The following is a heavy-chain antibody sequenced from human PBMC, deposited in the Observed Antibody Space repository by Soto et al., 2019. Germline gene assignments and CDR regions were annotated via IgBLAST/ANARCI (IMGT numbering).Heavy chain of an antibody. CDR3: ARDLSSIAARPPRYYYYGMDV. Sequence: ASVKVSCKASGGTFSSYAISWARQAPGQGLEWMGGIIPIFGTANYAQKYQGRVTVTADESTSTAYMELSSLRSEDTAVYYCARDLSSIAARPPRYYYYGMDVWGQGTTVTVSS. J-gene: IGHJ6*02. CDR2: IIPIFGTA. V-gene: IGHV1-69*13. CDR1: GGTFSSYA. D-gene: IGHD6-6*01.